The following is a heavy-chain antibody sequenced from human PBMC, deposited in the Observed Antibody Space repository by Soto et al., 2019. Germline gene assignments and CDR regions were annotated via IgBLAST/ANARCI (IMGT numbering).Heavy chain of an antibody. D-gene: IGHD4-17*01. CDR1: GFTFSSYA. CDR3: AKDPPGDYLLTWFDP. CDR2: ISGSGGST. Sequence: EVQLLESGGGLVQPGGSLRLSCAASGFTFSSYAMTWVRQAPGKGLEWVSVISGSGGSTYYADSVKGRFTISRHNSKNALYLQMNSLRPEDTAVYCCAKDPPGDYLLTWFDPWCQGALVTGSS. J-gene: IGHJ5*02. V-gene: IGHV3-23*01.